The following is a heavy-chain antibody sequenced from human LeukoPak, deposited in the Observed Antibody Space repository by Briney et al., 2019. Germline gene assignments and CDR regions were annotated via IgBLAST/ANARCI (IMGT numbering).Heavy chain of an antibody. CDR1: GFTFSSYW. J-gene: IGHJ4*02. Sequence: GGSLRLSCAASGFTFSSYWMSWVRQAPGKGLEWVANIKQDGSEKYYVDSVKARFTISRDNAKNSLYLQMNSLRAEDTAVYYCARDLGPYSSSWPVGYWGQGTLVTVSS. V-gene: IGHV3-7*01. D-gene: IGHD6-13*01. CDR2: IKQDGSEK. CDR3: ARDLGPYSSSWPVGY.